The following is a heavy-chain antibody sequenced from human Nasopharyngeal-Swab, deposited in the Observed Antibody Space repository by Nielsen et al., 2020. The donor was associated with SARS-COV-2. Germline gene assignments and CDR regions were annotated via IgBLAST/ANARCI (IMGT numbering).Heavy chain of an antibody. Sequence: SGPTLVKPTETLTLTCAVSGFSPSHARMGVSCIRQPPGKALEWLAHIFSNDEKSYSTSLKSRLTTSRDTSKSQVVLSMTNMDPVDTATYFCARISNSGLLYYFDYWGQGTLVTVSS. CDR3: ARISNSGLLYYFDY. CDR2: IFSNDEK. J-gene: IGHJ4*02. V-gene: IGHV2-26*01. D-gene: IGHD1-26*01. CDR1: GFSPSHARMG.